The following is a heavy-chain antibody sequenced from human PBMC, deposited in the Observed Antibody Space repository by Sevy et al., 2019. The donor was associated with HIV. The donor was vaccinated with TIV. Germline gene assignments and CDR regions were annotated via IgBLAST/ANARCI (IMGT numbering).Heavy chain of an antibody. CDR1: GGTFSSYA. CDR2: IIPIFGTA. J-gene: IGHJ3*02. Sequence: ASVKVSCKASGGTFSSYAISWVRQAPGQGLEWMGGIIPIFGTANYAQKFQGRVTITADKSTSTAYMELSSLRSEDTAMYYCARGDNPELPSAFDIWGQGTMVTVSS. CDR3: ARGDNPELPSAFDI. V-gene: IGHV1-69*06. D-gene: IGHD1-26*01.